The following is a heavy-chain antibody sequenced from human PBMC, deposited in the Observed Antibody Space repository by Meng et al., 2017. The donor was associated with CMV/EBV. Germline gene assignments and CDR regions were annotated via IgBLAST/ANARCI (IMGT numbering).Heavy chain of an antibody. CDR2: MNPNSGNT. CDR3: ARGRYGGFDFWSGFVYYYYYGMDV. D-gene: IGHD3-3*01. J-gene: IGHJ6*02. Sequence: SPKVSCQASGSTFPRYDINWVRQAPGQGLEWMGWMNPNSGNTGYAQKLQGRVTITRNTSISTAYMELSSLRSEDTAVYYCARGRYGGFDFWSGFVYYYYYGMDVWGQGTTVTVSS. CDR1: GSTFPRYD. V-gene: IGHV1-8*03.